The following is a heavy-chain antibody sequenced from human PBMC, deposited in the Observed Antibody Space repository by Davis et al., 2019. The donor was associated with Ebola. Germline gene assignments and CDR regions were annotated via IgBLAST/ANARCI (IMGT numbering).Heavy chain of an antibody. CDR2: ISSSSSTI. J-gene: IGHJ3*02. Sequence: GESLKISCAASGFTFSSYSMNWVRQTPGKGLEWVSYISSSSSTIYYADSVKGRFTISRDNARNSLYLQMNSLRAEDTAVYYCARGDYYDSSSSFIDAFDIWGQGTMVTVSS. CDR3: ARGDYYDSSSSFIDAFDI. D-gene: IGHD3-22*01. V-gene: IGHV3-48*04. CDR1: GFTFSSYS.